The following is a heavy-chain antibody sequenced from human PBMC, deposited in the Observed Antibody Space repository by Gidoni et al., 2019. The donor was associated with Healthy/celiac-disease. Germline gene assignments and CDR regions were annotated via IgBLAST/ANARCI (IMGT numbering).Heavy chain of an antibody. J-gene: IGHJ6*02. CDR1: GFTFSSYW. CDR3: ARKDYYDSSGYYGSYYYGMDV. D-gene: IGHD3-22*01. V-gene: IGHV3-74*01. Sequence: VQLVESRGGLVQPGGSLRLSCAASGFTFSSYWMHWVRQAPGKGLVWVSRINSDGSSTSYADSVKGRFTISRDNAKNTLYLQMNSLRAEDTAVYYCARKDYYDSSGYYGSYYYGMDVWGQGTTVTVSS. CDR2: INSDGSST.